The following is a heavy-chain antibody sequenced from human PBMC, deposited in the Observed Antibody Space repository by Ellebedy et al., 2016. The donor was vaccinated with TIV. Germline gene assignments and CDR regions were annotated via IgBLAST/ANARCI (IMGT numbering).Heavy chain of an antibody. CDR3: AAVSGRAGDAFDI. J-gene: IGHJ3*02. V-gene: IGHV1-58*02. Sequence: AASVKVSCKASGFTFTSSAMQWVRQGRGQRLEWIGWIVVGSGNTTYAQRFQERVSITRDMSTRTAYMELSSLRSEDTAVYNCAAVSGRAGDAFDIWGQGTMVTVSS. D-gene: IGHD1-26*01. CDR2: IVVGSGNT. CDR1: GFTFTSSA.